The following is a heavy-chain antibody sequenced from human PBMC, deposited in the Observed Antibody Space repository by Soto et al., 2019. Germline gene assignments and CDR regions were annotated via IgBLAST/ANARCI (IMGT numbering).Heavy chain of an antibody. J-gene: IGHJ4*02. D-gene: IGHD3-22*01. V-gene: IGHV3-23*01. CDR2: ISGSGGGT. Sequence: LRLSCAASGFSFSSHVMSWVRQAPGKGLEWVSSISGSGGGTYYADSVKGRFIISRDNSKNTLDLQMNSLRAEDTAVYYCARDPPPMIVVPILAPIDWGKGTLVPVAS. CDR3: ARDPPPMIVVPILAPID. CDR1: GFSFSSHV.